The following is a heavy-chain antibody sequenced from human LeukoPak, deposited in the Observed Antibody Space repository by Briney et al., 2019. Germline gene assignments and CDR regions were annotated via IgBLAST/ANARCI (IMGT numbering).Heavy chain of an antibody. V-gene: IGHV3-11*04. CDR1: GFTSSDYY. Sequence: GGSLRLSCAASGFTSSDYYMNWIRQAPGKGLEWVSYISRGGNTIYYADSVKGRFTISRDNAKNSLYLQMNSLRAEDTAIYYCAGDDYSGSYHYWGQGTLVTVSS. CDR2: ISRGGNTI. D-gene: IGHD1-26*01. CDR3: AGDDYSGSYHY. J-gene: IGHJ4*02.